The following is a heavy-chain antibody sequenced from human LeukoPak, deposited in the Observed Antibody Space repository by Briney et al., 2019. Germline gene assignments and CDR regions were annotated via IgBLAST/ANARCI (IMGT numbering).Heavy chain of an antibody. V-gene: IGHV3-21*04. D-gene: IGHD1-26*01. CDR1: GFTFSSYS. CDR3: AKDRVGASPHDAFDI. CDR2: ISSSSSYI. Sequence: GGSLRLSCAASGFTFSSYSMNWVRQAPGKGLEWVSSISSSSSYIYYADSVKGRFTTSRDNAKNSLYLQMNSLRAEDTAIYYCAKDRVGASPHDAFDIWGQGTMVTVSS. J-gene: IGHJ3*02.